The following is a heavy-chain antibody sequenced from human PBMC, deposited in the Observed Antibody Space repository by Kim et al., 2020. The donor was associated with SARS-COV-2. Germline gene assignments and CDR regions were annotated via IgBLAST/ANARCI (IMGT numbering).Heavy chain of an antibody. CDR1: GFTFSVSA. J-gene: IGHJ3*02. CDR3: TSDPGTPLAVWDAFD. CDR2: IRSKANTYAT. Sequence: GGSLRLSCAASGFTFSVSAIHWVRQASGKGLEWVGRIRSKANTYATAYAASGQCRFSISRDDSKNTAYMQMNSLKTEDTAVYYCTSDPGTPLAVWDAFD. V-gene: IGHV3-73*01. D-gene: IGHD1-1*01.